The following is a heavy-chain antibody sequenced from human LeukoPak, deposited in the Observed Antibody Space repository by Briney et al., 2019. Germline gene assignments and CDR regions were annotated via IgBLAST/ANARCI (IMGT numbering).Heavy chain of an antibody. CDR3: ARDRSGIWFGTNRGWFDP. J-gene: IGHJ5*02. V-gene: IGHV1-2*02. CDR2: ISAYNGNT. D-gene: IGHD3-10*01. Sequence: GASVKVSCKASGYTFTGYYMHWVRQAPGQGLEWMGWISAYNGNTNYARKLQGRVTMTRDTSISTAYMELSRLRSDDTAVYYCARDRSGIWFGTNRGWFDPWGQGTLVTVSS. CDR1: GYTFTGYY.